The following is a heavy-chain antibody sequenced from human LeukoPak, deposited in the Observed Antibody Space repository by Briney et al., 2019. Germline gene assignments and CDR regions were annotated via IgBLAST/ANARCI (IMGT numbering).Heavy chain of an antibody. CDR3: AGGIVGATQEDY. J-gene: IGHJ4*02. Sequence: PSETLSLTCTVSGGSISSSSYYWGWIRQPPGKGLEWIGTIDSSGNTYYNPSLKSRVTISVDTSKNQFSLKLSSVTAADTAVYYCAGGIVGATQEDYWGQGTLVTVSS. D-gene: IGHD1-26*01. V-gene: IGHV4-39*07. CDR2: IDSSGNT. CDR1: GGSISSSSYY.